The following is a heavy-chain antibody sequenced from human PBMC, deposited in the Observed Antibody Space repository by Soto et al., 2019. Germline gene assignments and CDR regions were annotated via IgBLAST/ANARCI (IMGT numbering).Heavy chain of an antibody. CDR1: GFSFSTYL. V-gene: IGHV3-7*01. CDR2: IKQGGNEK. Sequence: PGGSLRLSCAASGFSFSTYLMSWVRQAPGKGLEWVANIKQGGNEKFYVDSVKGRFTISRDNDKESLYLQMDSLRVEDTAVYYCVGALTYEVPYYYYGMDVWGQGTTVTVS. D-gene: IGHD3-16*01. CDR3: VGALTYEVPYYYYGMDV. J-gene: IGHJ6*02.